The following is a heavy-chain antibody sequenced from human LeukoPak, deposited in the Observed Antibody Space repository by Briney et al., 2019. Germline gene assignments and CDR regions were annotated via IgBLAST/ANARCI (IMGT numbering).Heavy chain of an antibody. CDR3: ARDATFLGVAGYNWFDP. J-gene: IGHJ5*02. V-gene: IGHV1-46*01. Sequence: GASVKVSCKASGYTFTSYYMHWVRQAPGQGLEWMGIINPSGGSTSYAQKFQGRVTMTRDTSTRTVYMELSSLRSEDTAVYYCARDATFLGVAGYNWFDPWGQGTLVSVSS. CDR1: GYTFTSYY. CDR2: INPSGGST. D-gene: IGHD6-19*01.